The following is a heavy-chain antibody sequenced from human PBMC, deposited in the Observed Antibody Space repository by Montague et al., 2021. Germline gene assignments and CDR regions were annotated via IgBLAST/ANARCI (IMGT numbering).Heavy chain of an antibody. D-gene: IGHD4-23*01. CDR2: VYYRGST. CDR3: ARQTVVSPHFDY. J-gene: IGHJ4*02. Sequence: SETLSLTCAVSGGSTTTSNYYWGWIRQPLGKGLEWIGSVYYRGSTYYNPSLESRVTIFIDTSKKKFSLKLTSVTAADTAVYFCARQTVVSPHFDYWGQGTRVTVSS. CDR1: GGSTTTSNYY. V-gene: IGHV4-39*01.